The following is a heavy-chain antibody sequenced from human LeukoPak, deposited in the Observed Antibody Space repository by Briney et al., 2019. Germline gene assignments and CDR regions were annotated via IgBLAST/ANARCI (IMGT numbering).Heavy chain of an antibody. CDR3: ARERVCSGGSCYAGNNWFDP. D-gene: IGHD2-15*01. J-gene: IGHJ5*02. Sequence: GASVKVSCKASGNTFTGGYYIHWVRQAPGQGLEWMGWINPNSGGTNYAQKFQGRVTTTRDTSISTAYMELSRLRSDDTAVYYCARERVCSGGSCYAGNNWFDPWGQGTLVTVSS. CDR2: INPNSGGT. CDR1: GNTFTGGYY. V-gene: IGHV1-2*02.